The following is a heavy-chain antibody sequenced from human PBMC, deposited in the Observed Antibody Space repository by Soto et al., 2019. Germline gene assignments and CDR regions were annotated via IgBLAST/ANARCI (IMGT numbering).Heavy chain of an antibody. Sequence: GGSLRLSCAASGFTFSDAWMSWVRQAPGKGLEWVSYSSSSSSYTNYADSVKGRFTISRDNAKNSLYLQMNSLRAEDTAVYYCARDRYFDWFKRDWSFDYWGQGTLVTVSS. D-gene: IGHD3-9*01. CDR3: ARDRYFDWFKRDWSFDY. V-gene: IGHV3-11*05. CDR2: SSSSSSYT. CDR1: GFTFSDAW. J-gene: IGHJ4*02.